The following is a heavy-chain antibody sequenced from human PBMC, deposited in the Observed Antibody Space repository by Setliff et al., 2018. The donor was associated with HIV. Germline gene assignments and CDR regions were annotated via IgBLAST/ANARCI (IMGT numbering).Heavy chain of an antibody. CDR1: GGSISGFY. V-gene: IGHV4-4*07. J-gene: IGHJ4*02. Sequence: SETLSLTCTVSGGSISGFYWNWIRQSAGKGLEWIGSIYYSGSTYYNPSLKSRVTISVDTSKNQFSLRLSSVTAADTAVYYCARGGGPDTNFDSWGRGTLVTVSS. CDR3: ARGGGPDTNFDS. CDR2: IYYSGST.